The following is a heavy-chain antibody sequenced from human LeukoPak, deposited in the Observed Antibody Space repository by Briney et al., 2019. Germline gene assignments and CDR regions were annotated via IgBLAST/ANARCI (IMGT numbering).Heavy chain of an antibody. J-gene: IGHJ4*02. CDR1: GFTFSNYA. CDR3: ARASIASFAQDY. V-gene: IGHV3-30-3*01. CDR2: ISYDGSNK. Sequence: GGSLRLSCAASGFTFSNYAMSWVRQAPGKGLEWVAVISYDGSNKYYADSVKGRFTISRDNSKNTLYLQMNSLRAEDTAVYYCARASIASFAQDYWGQGTLVTVSS. D-gene: IGHD6-6*01.